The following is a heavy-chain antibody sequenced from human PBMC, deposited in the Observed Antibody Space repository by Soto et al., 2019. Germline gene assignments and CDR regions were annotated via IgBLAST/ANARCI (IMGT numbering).Heavy chain of an antibody. D-gene: IGHD3-3*01. CDR3: ARTYYDFWSGFSD. V-gene: IGHV3-30*04. J-gene: IGHJ4*02. CDR2: ISYEGSEI. CDR1: GFTFSDYA. Sequence: QVRLEESGGRVVQPGTSLRLSCAASGFTFSDYAMHWIRQAPGKGLEWVAFISYEGSEIYYSDSVKGRFTISRDNTMNTVYLQMSRVRRDDTAVYYCARTYYDFWSGFSDWGQGALITVSS.